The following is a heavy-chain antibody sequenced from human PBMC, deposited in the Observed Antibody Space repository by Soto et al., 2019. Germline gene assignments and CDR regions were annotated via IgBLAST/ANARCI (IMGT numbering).Heavy chain of an antibody. Sequence: EVQLVESGGGLVQPGGSLRLSCAASGFTFSSYWMHWARQAPGKGLVWVSRIKSDGSSTSYADSVKGRFTISRDNAKNTLYLQMNSLRAEDTAVYYCARSWGGELVSWGQGTLVTVSS. D-gene: IGHD3-16*01. CDR2: IKSDGSST. J-gene: IGHJ4*02. CDR3: ARSWGGELVS. CDR1: GFTFSSYW. V-gene: IGHV3-74*01.